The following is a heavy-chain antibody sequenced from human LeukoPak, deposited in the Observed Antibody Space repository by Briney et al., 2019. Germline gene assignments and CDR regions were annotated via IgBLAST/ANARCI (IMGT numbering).Heavy chain of an antibody. J-gene: IGHJ4*02. V-gene: IGHV3-33*01. D-gene: IGHD1-20*01. CDR3: ARGRNTWTFDY. CDR1: GFTFNTYG. Sequence: GGSLRLSCAASGFTFNTYGMHWVRQAPGKGLERVAVIWYDGSNKYYADSVKGRFTISRDNSKNTLYLPVNSLRAEDTAVYCCARGRNTWTFDYWGQGTLVTASS. CDR2: IWYDGSNK.